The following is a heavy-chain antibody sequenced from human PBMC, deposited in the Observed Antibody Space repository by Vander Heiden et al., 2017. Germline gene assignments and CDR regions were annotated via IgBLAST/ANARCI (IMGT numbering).Heavy chain of an antibody. CDR2: MDPKTGET. V-gene: IGHV1-8*01. CDR3: ARVARFAGSYYNYFDT. D-gene: IGHD1-26*01. CDR1: GNTFTTYA. Sequence: QGQVVQSGAEAKKPGASVRVSCKASGNTFTTYAINWVRQASGQGLEWMGWMDPKTGETGYAQRFQGRVTMTRNISRSTAYMELSGLRSEDTAVYFCARVARFAGSYYNYFDTWGQGSLVTVSS. J-gene: IGHJ4*02.